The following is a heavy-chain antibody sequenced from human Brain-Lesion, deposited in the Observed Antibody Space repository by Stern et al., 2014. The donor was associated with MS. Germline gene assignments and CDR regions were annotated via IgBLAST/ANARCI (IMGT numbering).Heavy chain of an antibody. CDR1: GGSISSGGYY. Sequence: VQLLESGPGLVKPSQTLSLSCTVSGGSISSGGYYWSWIRQPAGKGLEWIGRIFNSGSTSYHPSLKSGVPISIDPSKTQFSLRLNSRTAADTAVYYCARGRVVPGFQYYATDVWGQGTTVIVSS. J-gene: IGHJ6*02. D-gene: IGHD2-2*01. CDR3: ARGRVVPGFQYYATDV. CDR2: IFNSGST. V-gene: IGHV4-61*02.